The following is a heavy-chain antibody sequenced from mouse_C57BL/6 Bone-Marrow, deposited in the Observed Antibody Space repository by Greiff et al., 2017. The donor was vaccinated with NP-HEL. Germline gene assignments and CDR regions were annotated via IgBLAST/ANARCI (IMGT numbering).Heavy chain of an antibody. D-gene: IGHD2-10*01. CDR1: GYTFTDYY. J-gene: IGHJ2*01. V-gene: IGHV1-26*01. Sequence: EVQLQQSGPELVKPGASVKISCKASGYTFTDYYMNWVKQSHGKSLEWIGDINPNNGGTSYNQKFKGKATLTVDKSSSTAYMELRSLTSEDSAVYYCARAYYGPPYYFDYWGQGTTLTVSS. CDR3: ARAYYGPPYYFDY. CDR2: INPNNGGT.